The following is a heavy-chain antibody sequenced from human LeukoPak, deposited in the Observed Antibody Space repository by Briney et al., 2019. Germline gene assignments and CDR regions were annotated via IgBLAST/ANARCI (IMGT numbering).Heavy chain of an antibody. CDR3: ARDSETSTHYYYYYGMDV. Sequence: GGSLRLSCAASGFTFSSYAMHWVRQAPGTGLEWVAVISYDGSNKYYADSVKGRFTISRDNSKNTLYLQMNSLRAEDTAVYYCARDSETSTHYYYYYGMDVWGQGTTVTVSS. J-gene: IGHJ6*02. CDR2: ISYDGSNK. V-gene: IGHV3-30*04. CDR1: GFTFSSYA.